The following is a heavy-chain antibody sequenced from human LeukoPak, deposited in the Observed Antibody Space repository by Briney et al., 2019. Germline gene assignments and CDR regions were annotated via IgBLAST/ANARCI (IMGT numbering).Heavy chain of an antibody. D-gene: IGHD2-2*01. V-gene: IGHV3-21*01. J-gene: IGHJ4*02. CDR2: ISSSSSYI. Sequence: GGSLRLSCAASGFTFSSYSMNWVRQAPGKGLEWVSSISSSSSYIYYADSVKGRFTISRDNAKNSLYLQMNSLRAEDTAVYCCARDLGCSSTSCYFPSYWGQGTLVTVSS. CDR1: GFTFSSYS. CDR3: ARDLGCSSTSCYFPSY.